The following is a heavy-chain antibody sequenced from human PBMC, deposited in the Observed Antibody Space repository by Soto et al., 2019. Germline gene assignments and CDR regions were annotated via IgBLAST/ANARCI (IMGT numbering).Heavy chain of an antibody. CDR2: IYHSEST. CDR3: ARYDFGIFDY. V-gene: IGHV4-4*02. CDR1: GDSVTSSNW. Sequence: SETLSLTCGVSGDSVTSSNWWSLVRQPPGKGLEWIGEIYHSESTNYNPSLKSRVTMSIDKSKNQFSLKLTSVTAADTAVYFCARYDFGIFDYWGQGTLVTVSS. J-gene: IGHJ4*02. D-gene: IGHD4-17*01.